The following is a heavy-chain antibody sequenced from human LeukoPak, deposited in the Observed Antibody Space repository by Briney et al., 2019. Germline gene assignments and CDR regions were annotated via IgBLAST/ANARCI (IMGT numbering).Heavy chain of an antibody. CDR3: ARRVQGGDFWSGYYTFDY. D-gene: IGHD3-3*01. V-gene: IGHV4-38-2*01. CDR1: GYSISSGYY. J-gene: IGHJ4*02. CDR2: IYHSGST. Sequence: SEXLSLTCAVSGYSISSGYYWGWIRQPPGKGLEWIGSIYHSGSTYYNPSLKSRVTISVDTSKNQFSLKLSSVTAADTAVYYCARRVQGGDFWSGYYTFDYWGQGTLVTVSS.